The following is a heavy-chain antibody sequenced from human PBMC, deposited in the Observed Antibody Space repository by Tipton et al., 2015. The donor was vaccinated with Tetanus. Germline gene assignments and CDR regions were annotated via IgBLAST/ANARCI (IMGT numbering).Heavy chain of an antibody. Sequence: TLSLTCSVSGGSLRSGDHQWNWIRQPPGKGLEWLAYISPSGRTNSNYSLKSRITISRDTSKNQFSLSLTSVTAADTAVYYCARANYDFPNKGPFDFWGQGILVVVSS. CDR3: ARANYDFPNKGPFDF. V-gene: IGHV4-61*08. CDR1: GGSLRSGDHQ. D-gene: IGHD3-3*01. J-gene: IGHJ4*02. CDR2: ISPSGRT.